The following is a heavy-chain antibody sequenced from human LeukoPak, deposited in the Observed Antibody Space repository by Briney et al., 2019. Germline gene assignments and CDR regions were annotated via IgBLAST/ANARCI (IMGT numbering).Heavy chain of an antibody. CDR3: ARGVVRGVIITREVDY. V-gene: IGHV4-61*02. CDR2: IYTSGST. J-gene: IGHJ4*02. D-gene: IGHD3-10*01. Sequence: SQTLSLTCTVPGGSISSGSYYWSWIWQPAGKGLEWIGRIYTSGSTNYNPSLKSRVTISVDTSKNQFSLKLSSVTAADTAVYYCARGVVRGVIITREVDYWGQGTLVTVSS. CDR1: GGSISSGSYY.